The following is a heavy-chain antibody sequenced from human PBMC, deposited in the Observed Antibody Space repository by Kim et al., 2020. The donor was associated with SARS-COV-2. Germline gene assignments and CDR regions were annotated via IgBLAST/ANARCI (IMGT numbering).Heavy chain of an antibody. V-gene: IGHV3-30*01. CDR3: ATIDY. J-gene: IGHJ4*02. CDR2: YDGSNK. Sequence: YDGSNKYYADSVKGRFTISRDNSKNTLYLQMNSLRAEDTAVYYCATIDYWGQGTLVTVSS.